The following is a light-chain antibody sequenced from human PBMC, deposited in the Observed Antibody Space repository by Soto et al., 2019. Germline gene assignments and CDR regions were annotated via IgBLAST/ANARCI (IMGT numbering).Light chain of an antibody. CDR2: EVS. J-gene: IGLJ1*01. V-gene: IGLV2-14*01. Sequence: QSVLIQPASVSGSPGQSITISCTGTSRDVGGSNYVSWYQHHPHRAPKLLIYEVSYRPSGVSSRFSGSKSGNTASLTISGLQAEDEAGYYCSSYTSSNTLEVFGVGTKVTVL. CDR1: SRDVGGSNY. CDR3: SSYTSSNTLEV.